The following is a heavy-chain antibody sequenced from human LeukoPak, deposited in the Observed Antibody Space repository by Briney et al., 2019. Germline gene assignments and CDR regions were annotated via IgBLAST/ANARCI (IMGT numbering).Heavy chain of an antibody. CDR2: LSGSGGST. CDR1: GFTFSSYA. CDR3: AKGHSPFDY. J-gene: IGHJ4*02. V-gene: IGHV3-23*01. D-gene: IGHD2-21*01. Sequence: GGSLRLSCAASGFTFSSYAMSWVRQTSGKGLEWVSALSGSGGSTYYADSVKGRFTISRDNSKNTLYLQMNSLRAEDTAVYYCAKGHSPFDYWGQGTLVTVSS.